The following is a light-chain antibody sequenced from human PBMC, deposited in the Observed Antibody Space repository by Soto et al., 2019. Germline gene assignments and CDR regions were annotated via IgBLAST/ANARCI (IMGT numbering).Light chain of an antibody. Sequence: DIQMTQSPSTLSASVGDRVTITCRASQSISNWLAWYQQKPGKAPKLLIYDASSLESGVPSRFSGSGSGTEFTLTISSLQPADFASYYCQQYNSYSHTFGQGTKVEIK. CDR2: DAS. V-gene: IGKV1-5*01. CDR1: QSISNW. CDR3: QQYNSYSHT. J-gene: IGKJ1*01.